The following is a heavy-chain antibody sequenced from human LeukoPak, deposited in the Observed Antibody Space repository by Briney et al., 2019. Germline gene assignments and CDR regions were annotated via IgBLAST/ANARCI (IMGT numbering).Heavy chain of an antibody. V-gene: IGHV4-34*01. Sequence: PSETLSLTCGVFGGSFNDYYWTWIRQPPGQGLEWIGEISHSGSSTYNASLKGRVVISLDTSKSHFSLSLISVTAAGTAVYYCAGTRRSYGDFVLPLDPWGQGVLVTVSS. CDR3: AGTRRSYGDFVLPLDP. D-gene: IGHD4-17*01. CDR1: GGSFNDYY. J-gene: IGHJ5*02. CDR2: ISHSGSS.